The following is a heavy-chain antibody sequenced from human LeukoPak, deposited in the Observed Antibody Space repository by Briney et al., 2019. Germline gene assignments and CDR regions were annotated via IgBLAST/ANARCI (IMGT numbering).Heavy chain of an antibody. Sequence: SSETLPLACTVTGDSISRSSYYWGWIRQPPGKGLEWIGSIHCGGSTYSNPSLKSRVTISVDTSKNQFSLKLSSVTAADTAVYYCARHYTVTPDYWGQGTLVTVSS. D-gene: IGHD4-17*01. CDR2: IHCGGST. CDR3: ARHYTVTPDY. V-gene: IGHV4-39*01. J-gene: IGHJ4*02. CDR1: GDSISRSSYY.